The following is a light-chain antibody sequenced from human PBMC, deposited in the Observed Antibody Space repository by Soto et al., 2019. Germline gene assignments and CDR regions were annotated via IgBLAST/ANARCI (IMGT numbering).Light chain of an antibody. V-gene: IGKV1-5*03. Sequence: DIQMTQSPSTLSASVGDRVTITCRASQSISSWLAWYQQKPGKAPKLLIYKASSLESGVTSRFSGSGSGTEFTLTISSLQYDDFATEYCQKYNSYPFTFGQGTKVEIK. CDR2: KAS. CDR1: QSISSW. CDR3: QKYNSYPFT. J-gene: IGKJ1*01.